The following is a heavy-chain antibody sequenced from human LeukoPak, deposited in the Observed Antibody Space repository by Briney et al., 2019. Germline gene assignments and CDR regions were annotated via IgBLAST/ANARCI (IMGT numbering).Heavy chain of an antibody. V-gene: IGHV1-2*02. D-gene: IGHD6-19*01. Sequence: AASVKVSCKASGYTFTGYYMHWVRQAPGQGLEWMGWINPNSGGTNYAQKFQGRVTMTRDTSISTAYMELSRLRSDDTAVYYCARDKSRRQWLVLGTDYWGRGTLVTVSS. CDR2: INPNSGGT. CDR3: ARDKSRRQWLVLGTDY. CDR1: GYTFTGYY. J-gene: IGHJ4*02.